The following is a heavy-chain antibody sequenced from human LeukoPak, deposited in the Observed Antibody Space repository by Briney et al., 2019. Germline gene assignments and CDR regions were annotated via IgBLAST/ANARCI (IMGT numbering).Heavy chain of an antibody. Sequence: SETLSLTCAVYGGSFSGYYWSWIRQPPGKGLEWTGEINHSGGTNYNPSLKSRVTISVDTSKNQFSLKLSSVTAADTAVYYCAREKSDYDFWSGYFYYYGMDVWGQGTTVTVSS. CDR1: GGSFSGYY. V-gene: IGHV4-34*01. J-gene: IGHJ6*02. CDR3: AREKSDYDFWSGYFYYYGMDV. D-gene: IGHD3-3*01. CDR2: INHSGGT.